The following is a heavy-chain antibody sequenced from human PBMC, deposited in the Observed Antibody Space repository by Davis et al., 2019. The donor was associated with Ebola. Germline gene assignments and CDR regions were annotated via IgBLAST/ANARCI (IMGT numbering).Heavy chain of an antibody. V-gene: IGHV3-30*02. CDR2: IRYDGSNK. Sequence: GESLKISCAASGFTFSSYGMHWVRQAPGKGLEWVAFIRYDGSNKYYADSVKGRFTISRDNSKNTLYLQMNSLRAEDTAVYYCATLLSIAAAGTDYWGQGTLVTVSS. J-gene: IGHJ4*02. CDR3: ATLLSIAAAGTDY. D-gene: IGHD6-13*01. CDR1: GFTFSSYG.